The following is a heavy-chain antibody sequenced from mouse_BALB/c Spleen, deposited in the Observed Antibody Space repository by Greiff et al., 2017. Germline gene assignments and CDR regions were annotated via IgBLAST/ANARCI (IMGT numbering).Heavy chain of an antibody. CDR3: ARKGYYGYDVDY. CDR2: IDTSDSYT. D-gene: IGHD2-2*01. Sequence: QVQLQQSGAELVMPGASVKMSCKASGYTFTDYWMHWVKQRPGQGLEWIGAIDTSDSYTSYNQKFKGKATLTVDESSSTAYMQLSSLTSEDSAVYYCARKGYYGYDVDYWGQGTTLTVSS. CDR1: GYTFTDYW. V-gene: IGHV1-69*01. J-gene: IGHJ2*01.